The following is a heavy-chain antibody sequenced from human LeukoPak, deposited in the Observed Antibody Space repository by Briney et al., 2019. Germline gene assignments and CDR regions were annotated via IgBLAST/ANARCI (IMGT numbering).Heavy chain of an antibody. V-gene: IGHV1-18*01. J-gene: IGHJ3*02. CDR3: AGYYYDSSGYRVSDAFDI. D-gene: IGHD3-22*01. CDR1: GYTFTSYG. Sequence: ASVKVSCKASGYTFTSYGISWVRQAPGQGLEWMGWISAYNGNTNYAQKLQGRVTITRDTSASTAYMELSSLRSEDTAVYYCAGYYYDSSGYRVSDAFDIWGQGTMVTVSS. CDR2: ISAYNGNT.